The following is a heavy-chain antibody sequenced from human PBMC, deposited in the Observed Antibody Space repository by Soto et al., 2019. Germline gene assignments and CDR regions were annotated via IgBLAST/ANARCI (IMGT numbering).Heavy chain of an antibody. CDR1: GFTFSSYG. J-gene: IGHJ6*02. V-gene: IGHV3-30*18. CDR2: ISYDGSNK. Sequence: GGSLRLSCAASGFTFSSYGMHWVRQAPGKGLEWVAVISYDGSNKYYADSVKGRFTISRDNSKNTLYLQMNSLRAEDTAVYYCAKDQDLTVRLGPHGHYGMDLWGQGTTVTVSS. D-gene: IGHD4-17*01. CDR3: AKDQDLTVRLGPHGHYGMDL.